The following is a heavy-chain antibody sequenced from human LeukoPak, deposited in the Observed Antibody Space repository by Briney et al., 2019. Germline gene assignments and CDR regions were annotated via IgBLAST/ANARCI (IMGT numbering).Heavy chain of an antibody. V-gene: IGHV3-21*01. D-gene: IGHD6-6*01. Sequence: PGGSLRLSCAAPGFTFSSYSMNWVRQAPGKGLEWVSSISNSSSYIYYADSVKGRFTISRDNAKNSLYLQMNSLRAEDTAVYYCARDPSIAARPLPMYYDYWGQGTLVTVSS. CDR1: GFTFSSYS. CDR2: ISNSSSYI. J-gene: IGHJ4*02. CDR3: ARDPSIAARPLPMYYDY.